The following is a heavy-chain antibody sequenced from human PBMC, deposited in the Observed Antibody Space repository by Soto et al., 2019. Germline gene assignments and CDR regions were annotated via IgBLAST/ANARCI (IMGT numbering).Heavy chain of an antibody. V-gene: IGHV4-34*01. Sequence: PSETLSLTCAVSGGSFNDYYWIWIRQPPGKGLEWLGDIRDSGSTNYNPSLKSRVTISVDTSKNQFSLKLSSVTAADTAVYYCAAGPDRIFGVEPYDYWGQGTLVTVSS. CDR1: GGSFNDYY. CDR3: AAGPDRIFGVEPYDY. CDR2: IRDSGST. D-gene: IGHD3-3*02. J-gene: IGHJ4*02.